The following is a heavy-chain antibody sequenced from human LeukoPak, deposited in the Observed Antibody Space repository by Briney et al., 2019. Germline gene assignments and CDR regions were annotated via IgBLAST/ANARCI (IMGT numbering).Heavy chain of an antibody. CDR1: GYTFTGYY. CDR3: ARGSSSREGYFQH. D-gene: IGHD6-13*01. J-gene: IGHJ1*01. V-gene: IGHV1-2*02. CDR2: INPNSGGT. Sequence: VASVKVSCKASGYTFTGYYMHWVRQAPGQGLEWMGWINPNSGGTNYAQTFQGRVTMTRDTSISTAYMELSRLRSDDTAVYYCARGSSSREGYFQHWGQGTLVTVSS.